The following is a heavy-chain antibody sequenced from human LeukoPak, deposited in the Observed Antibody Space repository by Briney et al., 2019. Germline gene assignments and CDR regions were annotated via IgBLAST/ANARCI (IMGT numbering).Heavy chain of an antibody. CDR3: ARDGDFWSDWAS. D-gene: IGHD3-3*01. CDR1: GYTFTSYA. V-gene: IGHV1-69*05. J-gene: IGHJ5*02. CDR2: IIPIFGTA. Sequence: SVKVSCXASGYTFTSYAISWVRQAPGQGLEWMGGIIPIFGTANYAQKFQGRVTITTDESTSTAYMELSSLRSEDTAVYYCARDGDFWSDWASWGQGTLVTVSS.